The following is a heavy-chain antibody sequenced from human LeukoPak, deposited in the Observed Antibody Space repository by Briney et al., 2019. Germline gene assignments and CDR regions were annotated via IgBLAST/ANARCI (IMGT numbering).Heavy chain of an antibody. D-gene: IGHD2-15*01. J-gene: IGHJ4*02. CDR3: ARDEPGYCSGGSCYEMGDY. V-gene: IGHV3-53*01. CDR1: GFTVSSNY. Sequence: GGSLRLSCAASGFTVSSNYMSWVRQAPGKGLEWVSVVYSGGSTYYADSVKGRFTISRDNSKNTLYLQMNSLRAEDTAVYYCARDEPGYCSGGSCYEMGDYWGQGTLVTVSS. CDR2: VYSGGST.